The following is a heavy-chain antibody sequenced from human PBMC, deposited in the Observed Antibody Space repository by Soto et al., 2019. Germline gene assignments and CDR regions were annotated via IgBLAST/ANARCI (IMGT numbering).Heavy chain of an antibody. CDR3: AKDHLNFYDTSGHTYYYYYGMDV. V-gene: IGHV3-9*01. D-gene: IGHD3-22*01. J-gene: IGHJ6*02. Sequence: LRLSCAASGFTFDDYAMHWVRQGPGKGLEWVLGISWNSGSIGYADSVKGRFTISRDNAKNSLYLQMNSLRAEDTALYYCAKDHLNFYDTSGHTYYYYYGMDVWGQGTTVTVSS. CDR2: ISWNSGSI. CDR1: GFTFDDYA.